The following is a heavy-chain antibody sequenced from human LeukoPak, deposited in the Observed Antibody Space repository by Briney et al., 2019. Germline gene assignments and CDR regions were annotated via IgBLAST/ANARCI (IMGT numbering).Heavy chain of an antibody. J-gene: IGHJ4*02. V-gene: IGHV3-7*03. CDR3: ASPKTPSGSYGDFDY. CDR1: GFTFSSYW. CDR2: IKQDGSEK. D-gene: IGHD1-26*01. Sequence: GGSLRLSCAASGFTFSSYWMSWVRQAPGKGLEWVANIKQDGSEKHYVDSVKGRFTISRDNAKNPLYLQMNSLRAEDTAVYYCASPKTPSGSYGDFDYWGQGTLVTVSS.